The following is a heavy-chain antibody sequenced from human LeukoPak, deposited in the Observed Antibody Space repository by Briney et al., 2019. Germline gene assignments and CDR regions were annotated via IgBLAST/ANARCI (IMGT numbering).Heavy chain of an antibody. CDR3: ARDNTPTNWFDP. CDR1: GFTFSKSA. D-gene: IGHD2-2*02. V-gene: IGHV3-23*01. CDR2: ISDSGDDT. J-gene: IGHJ5*02. Sequence: PGGSLRLSCAASGFTFSKSAMSWVRQAPGKGLEWVSAISDSGDDTYYADSVEGRFTISRDNSKNSLYLQMNSLRAEDTAVYYCARDNTPTNWFDPWGQGTLVTVSS.